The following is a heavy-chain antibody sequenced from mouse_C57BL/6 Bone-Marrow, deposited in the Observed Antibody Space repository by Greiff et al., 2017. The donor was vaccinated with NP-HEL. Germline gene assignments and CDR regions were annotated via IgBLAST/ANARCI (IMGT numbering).Heavy chain of an antibody. V-gene: IGHV1-63*01. Sequence: QVQLKQSGAELVRPGTSVKMSCKASGYTFTNYWIGWAKQRPGHGLEWIGDIYPGGGYTNYNEKFKGKATLTADKSSSTAYMQFSSLTSEDSAIYYCARGGKGHYAMDYWGQGTSVTVSS. D-gene: IGHD1-1*02. CDR1: GYTFTNYW. CDR3: ARGGKGHYAMDY. CDR2: IYPGGGYT. J-gene: IGHJ4*01.